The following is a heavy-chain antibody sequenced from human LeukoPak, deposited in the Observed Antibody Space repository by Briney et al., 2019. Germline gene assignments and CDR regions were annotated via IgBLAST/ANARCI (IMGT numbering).Heavy chain of an antibody. D-gene: IGHD6-19*01. CDR2: IIPILGTV. J-gene: IGHJ4*02. CDR1: GGTFSSYA. V-gene: IGHV1-69*10. CDR3: ASSNGYSSGWYLPITDY. Sequence: ASVKVSCKASGGTFSSYAFSWVRQAPGQGLEWMGGIIPILGTVNYARKFQGRVTITADKSTSTAYMELSSLRSEDTAVYYCASSNGYSSGWYLPITDYWGQGTLVTVSS.